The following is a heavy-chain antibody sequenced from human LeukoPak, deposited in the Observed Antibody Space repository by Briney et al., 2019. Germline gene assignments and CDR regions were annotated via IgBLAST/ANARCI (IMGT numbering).Heavy chain of an antibody. J-gene: IGHJ4*02. CDR2: ISAYNGNT. V-gene: IGHV1-18*01. D-gene: IGHD6-19*01. CDR1: GYTFTSYG. Sequence: ASVKVSCKASGYTFTSYGISWVRQAPGQGLEWMGRISAYNGNTNYAQKLRGRVTMTTDTSTSTAYMELRSLRSDDTAVYYCARGRSNLSGWYGPGYFDYWGQGTLVTVSS. CDR3: ARGRSNLSGWYGPGYFDY.